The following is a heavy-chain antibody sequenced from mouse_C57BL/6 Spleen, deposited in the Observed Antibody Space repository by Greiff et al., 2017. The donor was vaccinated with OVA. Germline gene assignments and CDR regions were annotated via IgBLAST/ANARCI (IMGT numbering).Heavy chain of an antibody. Sequence: QVQLQQSGAELVRPGASVTLSCKASGYTFTDYEMHWVKQTPVHGLEWIGAIDPETGGTAYNQKFKGKAILTADKSSSTAYMELRSLTSEDSAVYYCTRSLYYYGSSYEGDYWGQGTTLTVSS. CDR1: GYTFTDYE. CDR2: IDPETGGT. J-gene: IGHJ2*01. CDR3: TRSLYYYGSSYEGDY. D-gene: IGHD1-1*01. V-gene: IGHV1-15*01.